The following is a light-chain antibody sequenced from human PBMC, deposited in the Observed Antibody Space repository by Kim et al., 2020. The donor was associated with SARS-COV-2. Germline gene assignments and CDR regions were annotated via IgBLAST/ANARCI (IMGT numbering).Light chain of an antibody. V-gene: IGLV2-11*01. CDR1: SRDVGGYHY. CDR3: CSYAGSPPYV. Sequence: SALTQPRSVSGSPGQSVTISCIGSSRDVGGYHYVSWYQQYPGKAPKLMIFDVTKRPSGVPDRFSGSKSDNTASLTISGLQAEDEADYYCCSYAGSPPYVFGTGTKVTVL. CDR2: DVT. J-gene: IGLJ1*01.